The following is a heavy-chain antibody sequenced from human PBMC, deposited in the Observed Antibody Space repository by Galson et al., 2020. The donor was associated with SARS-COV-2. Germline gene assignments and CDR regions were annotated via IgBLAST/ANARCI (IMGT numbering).Heavy chain of an antibody. CDR1: GGTFSSYA. J-gene: IGHJ3*02. CDR2: IIPILGIA. CDR3: AREDQDTVTPSAAFDI. Sequence: SVKVSCKASGGTFSSYAISWVRQAPGQGLEWMGGIIPILGIANYAQKFQGRVTITADKSTSTAYMELSSLRSEDTAVYYCAREDQDTVTPSAAFDIWGQGTMVTVSS. V-gene: IGHV1-69*10. D-gene: IGHD4-17*01.